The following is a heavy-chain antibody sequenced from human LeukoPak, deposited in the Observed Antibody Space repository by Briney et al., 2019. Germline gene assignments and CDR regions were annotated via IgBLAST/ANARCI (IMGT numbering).Heavy chain of an antibody. J-gene: IGHJ4*02. V-gene: IGHV1-8*01. CDR2: INPNSGHT. Sequence: ASVKVSCKASGYTFTSYDVNWVRQATGQGLEWMGCINPNSGHTTYAQRFQGRITMTRDTSISTAYMELTSLTSEDTAIYYCARELRRDAYWGQGALVTVSS. CDR1: GYTFTSYD. CDR3: ARELRRDAY. D-gene: IGHD4-17*01.